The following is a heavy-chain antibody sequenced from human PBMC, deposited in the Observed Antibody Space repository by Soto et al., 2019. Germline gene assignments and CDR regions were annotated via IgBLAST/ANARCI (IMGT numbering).Heavy chain of an antibody. V-gene: IGHV4-59*01. D-gene: IGHD2-2*01. CDR1: GGSISSYY. CDR3: ARGAERVAMPSGY. Sequence: QVQLQESGPGLVKPSETLSLTCTVSGGSISSYYWSWIRQPPGKGLEWIGYIYYSGSTNYNPSLKSRFTISVATSNNQFALKLTSVTAADTAVYYCARGAERVAMPSGYWGQGTLVTVSS. CDR2: IYYSGST. J-gene: IGHJ4*02.